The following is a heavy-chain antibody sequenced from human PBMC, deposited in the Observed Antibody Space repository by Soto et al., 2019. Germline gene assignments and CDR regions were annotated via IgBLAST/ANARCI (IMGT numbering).Heavy chain of an antibody. V-gene: IGHV3-9*01. Sequence: MQLVESGGDLVQPGRSLRLSCAASGFSFGDYAMHWVRQAPGKGLEWVSGISWKSASIGYADSVEGRFIISRDNAKNSLYLQLNSLRAEDTALYYCAKSTGGTANGLDVWGQGTTVTVSS. CDR1: GFSFGDYA. J-gene: IGHJ6*02. CDR2: ISWKSASI. CDR3: AKSTGGTANGLDV. D-gene: IGHD2-8*02.